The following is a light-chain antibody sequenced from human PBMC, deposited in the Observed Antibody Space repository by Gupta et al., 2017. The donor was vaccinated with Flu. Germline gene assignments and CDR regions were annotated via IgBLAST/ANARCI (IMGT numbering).Light chain of an antibody. V-gene: IGLV1-44*01. CDR1: SSNIGSNT. Sequence: PPSASGTPGQRVTISCSGSSSNIGSNTVNWYQQLPGTAPKLLIYSNNQRPSGVPDRFSGSKSGTSASLAISGLQSEDEADYYCAAWDDSLNGGVFGGGTKLTVL. CDR2: SNN. CDR3: AAWDDSLNGGV. J-gene: IGLJ2*01.